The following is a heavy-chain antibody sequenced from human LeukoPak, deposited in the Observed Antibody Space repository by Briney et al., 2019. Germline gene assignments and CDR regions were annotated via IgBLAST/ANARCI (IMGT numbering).Heavy chain of an antibody. CDR1: GFTFSSYG. CDR3: AALYDILSRLAFDI. V-gene: IGHV3-30*02. D-gene: IGHD3-9*01. J-gene: IGHJ3*02. Sequence: GGSLRLSCAASGFTFSSYGMHWVRQAPGKGLEWVAFIRYDGSNKYYADSVKGRFTISRDNPKNTLYLQMNSLRAEDTAVYYCAALYDILSRLAFDIWGQGTMVTVSS. CDR2: IRYDGSNK.